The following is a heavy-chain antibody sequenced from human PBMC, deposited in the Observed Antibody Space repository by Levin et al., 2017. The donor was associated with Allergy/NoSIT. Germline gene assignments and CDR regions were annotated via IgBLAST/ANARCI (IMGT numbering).Heavy chain of an antibody. CDR3: AVFSLRYGTFEI. CDR2: ISHRGST. J-gene: IGHJ3*02. CDR1: GRSFGGYY. Sequence: SQTLSLTCAVSGRSFGGYYWSWLRQPPGKGPEWIGEISHRGSTTYNPSLKSRVSISVDTSRNQFSVNLNSVTAADKAVYYCAVFSLRYGTFEIWGRGTMVTVSS. D-gene: IGHD4-17*01. V-gene: IGHV4-34*01.